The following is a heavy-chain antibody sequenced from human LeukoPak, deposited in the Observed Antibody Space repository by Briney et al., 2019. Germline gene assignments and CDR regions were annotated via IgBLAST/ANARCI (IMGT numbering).Heavy chain of an antibody. CDR3: ASIGVPADVERYYFDY. CDR1: GYTFTGYY. CDR2: INPNSGGT. J-gene: IGHJ4*02. Sequence: GASVKVSCKASGYTFTGYYMHWVRQAPGQGLEWMGWINPNSGGTNYAQKFQGRVTMTRDMSISTAYMELSRLRSDDTAVYYCASIGVPADVERYYFDYWGQGTLVTVSS. D-gene: IGHD2-2*01. V-gene: IGHV1-2*02.